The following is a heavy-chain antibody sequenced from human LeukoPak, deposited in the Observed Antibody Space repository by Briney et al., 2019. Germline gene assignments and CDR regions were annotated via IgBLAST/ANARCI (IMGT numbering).Heavy chain of an antibody. CDR1: GFTVSSNY. D-gene: IGHD3-9*01. V-gene: IGHV3-66*01. Sequence: PGGSLRLSCAASGFTVSSNYMSWVRQAPGKGLEWVSVIYSGGSTYYADSVKGRFTISRDNSKNTLYLQMNSLRAGDTAVYYCARGHYDILTGYYTGFDYWGQGTLVTVSS. CDR3: ARGHYDILTGYYTGFDY. J-gene: IGHJ4*02. CDR2: IYSGGST.